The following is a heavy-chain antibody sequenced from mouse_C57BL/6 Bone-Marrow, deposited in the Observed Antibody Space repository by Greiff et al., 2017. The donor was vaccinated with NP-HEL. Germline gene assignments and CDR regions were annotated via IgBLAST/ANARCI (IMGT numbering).Heavy chain of an antibody. CDR1: GYTFTSYT. CDR2: INPSSGYP. D-gene: IGHD1-1*01. Sequence: VQLQQSGAELARPGASVKMSCKASGYTFTSYTMHWVKQRPGQGLEWIGYINPSSGYPKYNQKFKDKATLTADKSSSTAYMQLSSLTAEDSAVYYCARRGSSFYWYFDVWGTGTTVTVSS. J-gene: IGHJ1*03. CDR3: ARRGSSFYWYFDV. V-gene: IGHV1-4*01.